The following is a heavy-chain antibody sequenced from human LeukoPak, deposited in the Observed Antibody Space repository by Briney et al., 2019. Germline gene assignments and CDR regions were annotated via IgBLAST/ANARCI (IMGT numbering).Heavy chain of an antibody. CDR1: GFTFSSYW. CDR2: IYYSGST. D-gene: IGHD1-26*01. Sequence: LRLSCAASGFTFSSYWMHWVRQHPGKGLEWIGYIYYSGSTYYNPSLKSRVTISVDTSKNQFSLKLSSVTAADTAVYYCARGGATEDYWGQGTLVTVSS. V-gene: IGHV4-31*02. J-gene: IGHJ4*02. CDR3: ARGGATEDY.